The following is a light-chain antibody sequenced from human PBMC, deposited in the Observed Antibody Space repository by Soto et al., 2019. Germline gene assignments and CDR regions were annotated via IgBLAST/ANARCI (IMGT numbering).Light chain of an antibody. CDR2: GAS. V-gene: IGKV3-20*01. CDR1: QSVSSCY. CDR3: QQYGSSEYT. J-gene: IGKJ2*01. Sequence: EIVLTQSPATLSLSPGERATLSCRASQSVSSCYFAWYQQKPGQAPRLLIYGASSSATGIPDRFSGSGSGTEFTLTISRLEPEDFAVYYCQQYGSSEYTFGQGTKLEIK.